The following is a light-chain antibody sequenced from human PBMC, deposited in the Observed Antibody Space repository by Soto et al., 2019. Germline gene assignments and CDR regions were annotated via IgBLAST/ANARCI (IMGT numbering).Light chain of an antibody. CDR1: SSDVGGYNY. Sequence: QPVLTQPASVSGSPGQSITISCTGTSSDVGGYNYVSWYQQHPGKAPELMIYDVSNRPSGVSNRFSGSKSGNTASLTISGLQAEDEADYYCSSYTSSSTLLYVFGTGTKLTVL. CDR3: SSYTSSSTLLYV. J-gene: IGLJ1*01. CDR2: DVS. V-gene: IGLV2-14*01.